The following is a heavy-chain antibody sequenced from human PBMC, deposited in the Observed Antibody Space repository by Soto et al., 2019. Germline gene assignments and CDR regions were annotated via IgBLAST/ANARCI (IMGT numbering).Heavy chain of an antibody. CDR2: MNPNGGNT. CDR1: GYTFTSYD. D-gene: IGHD3-22*01. CDR3: ARVDYDTGGYSFDY. J-gene: IGHJ4*02. Sequence: ASVKVSCKASGYTFTSYDINWVRQATGQGLEWMGRMNPNGGNTNYAQKFQGRVTMTRNTSTSTVYMELSSLRSEDTAVYYCARVDYDTGGYSFDYWGQGTLVTVSS. V-gene: IGHV1-8*01.